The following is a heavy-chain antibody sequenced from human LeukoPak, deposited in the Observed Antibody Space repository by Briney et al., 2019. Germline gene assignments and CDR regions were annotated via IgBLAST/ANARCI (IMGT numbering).Heavy chain of an antibody. J-gene: IGHJ6*03. CDR3: ARSSSWYYYYMDV. Sequence: SQTLSLTCTVSGGSIGSGAYYWSWIRQPAGKGPEWIGRIYASGSTNYNPSLKSRVTISVDTSKNQFSLKLSSVTAADTAVYYCARSSSWYYYYMDVWGKGTTVTVSS. CDR1: GGSIGSGAYY. D-gene: IGHD6-13*01. V-gene: IGHV4-61*02. CDR2: IYASGST.